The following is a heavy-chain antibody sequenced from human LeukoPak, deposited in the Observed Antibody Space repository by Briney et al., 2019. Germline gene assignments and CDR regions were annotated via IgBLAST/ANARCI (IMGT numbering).Heavy chain of an antibody. CDR3: ARDEYCSSTSCYQSQDYYYYGMDV. D-gene: IGHD2-2*01. J-gene: IGHJ6*02. CDR2: IWYDGSNK. Sequence: GGSLRLSCAASGFTFDDYAMHWVRQAPGKGLEWVAVIWYDGSNKYYADSVKGRFTISRDNSKNTLYLQMNSLRAEDTAVYYCARDEYCSSTSCYQSQDYYYYGMDVWGQGTTVTVSS. V-gene: IGHV3-33*08. CDR1: GFTFDDYA.